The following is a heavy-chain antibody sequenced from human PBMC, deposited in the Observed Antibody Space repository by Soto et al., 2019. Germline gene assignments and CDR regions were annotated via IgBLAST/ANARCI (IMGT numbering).Heavy chain of an antibody. D-gene: IGHD6-6*01. CDR3: AKDVTGKAARSDWFDP. CDR2: ISGSGGST. V-gene: IGHV3-23*01. J-gene: IGHJ5*02. Sequence: GGSLRLSCAASGFTFSSYAMSWVRQAPGKGLEWVSAISGSGGSTYYADSVKGRFTISRDNSKNTLYLQMNSLRAEDTAVYYCAKDVTGKAARSDWFDPWGQGTLVTVS. CDR1: GFTFSSYA.